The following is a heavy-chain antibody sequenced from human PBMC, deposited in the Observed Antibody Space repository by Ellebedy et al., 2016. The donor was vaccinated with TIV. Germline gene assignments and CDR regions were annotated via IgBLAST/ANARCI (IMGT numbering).Heavy chain of an antibody. V-gene: IGHV3-7*03. Sequence: GESLKISCAASGFTFSSYWMTWVRQAPGKGLEWVANIKQDGSEKYYVDSVRGRFTISRDNAKNSLYLQMNSLRAEDTAVYYCAKESNQYGSGRVPHGMDVWGQGTTVTVSS. J-gene: IGHJ6*02. D-gene: IGHD3-10*01. CDR1: GFTFSSYW. CDR2: IKQDGSEK. CDR3: AKESNQYGSGRVPHGMDV.